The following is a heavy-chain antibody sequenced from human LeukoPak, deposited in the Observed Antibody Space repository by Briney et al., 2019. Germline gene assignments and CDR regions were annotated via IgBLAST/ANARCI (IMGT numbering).Heavy chain of an antibody. V-gene: IGHV1-69*04. CDR3: AREGLSVDTAMVVFDY. Sequence: SVEVSCTASGGTFSSYAISWVRQAPGQGLEWMGRIIPIFGIANYAQKFQGRVTITADKSTSTAYMELSSLRSEDTAVYYCAREGLSVDTAMVVFDYWGQGTLVTVSS. J-gene: IGHJ4*02. CDR1: GGTFSSYA. D-gene: IGHD5-18*01. CDR2: IIPIFGIA.